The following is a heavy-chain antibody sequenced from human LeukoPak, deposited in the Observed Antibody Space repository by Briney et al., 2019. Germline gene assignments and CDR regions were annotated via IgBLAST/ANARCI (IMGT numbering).Heavy chain of an antibody. CDR2: ISYDGTNK. V-gene: IGHV3-30*18. CDR1: GFTFTSYG. CDR3: AKGGMMPDDY. D-gene: IGHD3-16*01. Sequence: PGRSLRLSCAASGFTFTSYGMHWVRQAPGKGLEWVAVISYDGTNKYYADSVKGRFTISRDNSKNTLYLQMNSLRAEDTAVYYCAKGGMMPDDYWGQGTLVTVSS. J-gene: IGHJ4*02.